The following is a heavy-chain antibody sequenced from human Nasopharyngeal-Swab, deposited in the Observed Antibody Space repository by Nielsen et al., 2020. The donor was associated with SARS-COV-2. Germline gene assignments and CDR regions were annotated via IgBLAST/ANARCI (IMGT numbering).Heavy chain of an antibody. Sequence: GESLKISCAASGFTFSSYGMHWVRQAPGKGLEWVAVISYDGSNKYYADSVKGRFTISRDNSKNTLYLQMNSLRAEDTAVYYCAKDHCSSTSCYGGFDYWGQGTLVTVSS. D-gene: IGHD2-2*01. CDR1: GFTFSSYG. V-gene: IGHV3-30*18. CDR3: AKDHCSSTSCYGGFDY. CDR2: ISYDGSNK. J-gene: IGHJ4*02.